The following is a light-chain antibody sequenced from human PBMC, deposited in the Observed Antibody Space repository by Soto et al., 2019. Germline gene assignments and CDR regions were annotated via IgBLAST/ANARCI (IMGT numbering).Light chain of an antibody. CDR2: AAS. J-gene: IGKJ4*01. V-gene: IGKV1-27*01. Sequence: DFQMTQSPSSLSASVGDRVTITCRASQGVSNYLGWYQQKPGKPPKLLIYAASTLQSGVPSRFSGSGSGTDFTLTINSLQPEDVATYYCQKYKSAPFTFGGGTKVEMK. CDR1: QGVSNY. CDR3: QKYKSAPFT.